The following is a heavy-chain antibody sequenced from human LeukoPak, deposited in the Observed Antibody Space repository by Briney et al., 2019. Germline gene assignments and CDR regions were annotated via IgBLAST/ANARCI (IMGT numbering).Heavy chain of an antibody. J-gene: IGHJ5*02. D-gene: IGHD1-20*01. CDR1: GYTFTSYG. CDR3: ARDRPYNWNDVPWFDP. V-gene: IGHV1-18*01. Sequence: ASVKVSCKASGYTFTSYGISWVRQAPGQGLEWMGWISAYNGNTNYAQKLQGRVTMTTDTSTSTAYMELRSLRSDDTAVYYCARDRPYNWNDVPWFDPWGQGTLVTVSS. CDR2: ISAYNGNT.